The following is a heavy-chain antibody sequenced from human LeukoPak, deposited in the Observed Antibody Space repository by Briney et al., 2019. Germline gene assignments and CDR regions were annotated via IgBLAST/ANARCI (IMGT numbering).Heavy chain of an antibody. CDR3: ARPTAPYYYYGMDV. Sequence: PGGSLRLSCAASGFTFSSFEMNWVRQAPGKGLEWVSHITSGGSSIYYADFVKGRFTISRDNAENSLYLQMNSLRAEDTAVYYCARPTAPYYYYGMDVWGQGTTVTVSS. V-gene: IGHV3-48*03. D-gene: IGHD1-1*01. CDR2: ITSGGSSI. CDR1: GFTFSSFE. J-gene: IGHJ6*02.